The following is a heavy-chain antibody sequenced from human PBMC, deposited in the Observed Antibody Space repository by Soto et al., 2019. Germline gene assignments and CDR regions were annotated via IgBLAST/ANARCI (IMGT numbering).Heavy chain of an antibody. V-gene: IGHV3-23*01. CDR3: SRRSSGWYLAY. D-gene: IGHD6-19*01. J-gene: IGHJ4*02. Sequence: EVQLLESGGGLVQPGGSLRLSCAASGFTFSSYDMSWVRQAPGKGLEWVSAISGSGGSTYYADSVKGRFTISRDNSKNTCYLQMNSRRAEDPALYYGSRRSSGWYLAYWGQGTLVTSSS. CDR1: GFTFSSYD. CDR2: ISGSGGST.